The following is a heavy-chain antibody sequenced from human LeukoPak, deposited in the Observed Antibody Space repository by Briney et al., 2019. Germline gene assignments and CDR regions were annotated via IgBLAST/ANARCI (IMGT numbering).Heavy chain of an antibody. Sequence: GGSLRLSCEASGFTFSSYWMSWVRQAPGKGLEWVAHIKEDESDEYYVDSVRGRFTASRDNAKNSVNLEMNSLRVEDTAVFYCARWRGRQSEFDYWGQGTLVTVSS. J-gene: IGHJ4*02. V-gene: IGHV3-7*01. CDR2: IKEDESDE. CDR1: GFTFSSYW. D-gene: IGHD1-1*01. CDR3: ARWRGRQSEFDY.